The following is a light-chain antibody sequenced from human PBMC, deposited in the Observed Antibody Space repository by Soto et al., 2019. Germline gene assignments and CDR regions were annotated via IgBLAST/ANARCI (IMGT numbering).Light chain of an antibody. CDR3: SSYTSSNNYV. CDR1: SSDDGSYNR. CDR2: EVS. V-gene: IGLV2-18*02. J-gene: IGLJ1*01. Sequence: QSALTQPPSVSGSPGQSVTISCTGTSSDDGSYNRVSWYQQPLGTAPKLMIYEVSNRPSGVPDRFSGSKSGNTASLTISGLQAEDEADDYCSSYTSSNNYVFGTGTKLTVL.